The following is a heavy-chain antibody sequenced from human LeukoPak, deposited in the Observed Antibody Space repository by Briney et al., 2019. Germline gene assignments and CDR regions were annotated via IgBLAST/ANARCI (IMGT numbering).Heavy chain of an antibody. D-gene: IGHD3-10*01. CDR2: INSYTGST. V-gene: IGHV4-39*07. Sequence: SETLSLTCTVSGDSISSSSSYWAWIRQSPGKGLEWIGSINSYTGSTYYNPSLKSRVTISVDTSKNRFSLKLSSVTAADTAVYYCARGGYGSGRKRPYYYYYYMDVWGKGTTVTISS. CDR1: GDSISSSSSY. CDR3: ARGGYGSGRKRPYYYYYYMDV. J-gene: IGHJ6*03.